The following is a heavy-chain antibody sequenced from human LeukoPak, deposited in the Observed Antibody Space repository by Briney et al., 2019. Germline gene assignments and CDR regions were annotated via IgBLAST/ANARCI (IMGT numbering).Heavy chain of an antibody. CDR1: GYTFTSYG. V-gene: IGHV1-18*01. CDR2: ISAYNGNT. J-gene: IGHJ3*02. D-gene: IGHD3-10*01. CDR3: ARASLLWFGIGAFDI. Sequence: ASVKVSCKASGYTFTSYGISWVRQAPGQGLEWMGWISAYNGNTNYAQKLQGRVTMTTDTSTSTTYMELRSLRSDDTAVYYCARASLLWFGIGAFDIWGQGTMVTVSS.